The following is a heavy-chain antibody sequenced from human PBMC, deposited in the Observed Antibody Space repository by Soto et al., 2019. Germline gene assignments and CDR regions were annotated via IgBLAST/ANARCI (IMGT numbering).Heavy chain of an antibody. J-gene: IGHJ4*02. Sequence: PSETLSLTCAVSGGSISSSNWWSWVRQPPGKGLEWIGEIYHSGSTNYNPSLTSRVTISVYKSKNQFSLKLSSVTAADTAVYYCARSYIASRPSDYWGQGTLVTVSS. CDR3: ARSYIASRPSDY. D-gene: IGHD5-12*01. CDR1: GGSISSSNW. V-gene: IGHV4-4*02. CDR2: IYHSGST.